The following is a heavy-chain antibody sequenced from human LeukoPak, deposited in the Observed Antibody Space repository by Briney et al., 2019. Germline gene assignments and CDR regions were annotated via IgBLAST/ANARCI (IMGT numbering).Heavy chain of an antibody. CDR2: INHSGST. CDR3: ARVRTGYSSGWSPDAFDI. CDR1: GGSFSGYY. D-gene: IGHD6-19*01. J-gene: IGHJ3*02. V-gene: IGHV4-34*01. Sequence: PSETLSLTCAVYGGSFSGYYWSWIRQPPGKGLEWIGEINHSGSTNYNPSLKSRVTISVDTSKNQFSLKLSSVTAADTAVYYCARVRTGYSSGWSPDAFDIWGQGTMVTVSS.